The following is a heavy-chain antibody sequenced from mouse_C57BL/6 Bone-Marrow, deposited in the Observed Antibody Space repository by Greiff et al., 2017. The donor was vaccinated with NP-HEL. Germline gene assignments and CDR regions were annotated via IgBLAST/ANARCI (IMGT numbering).Heavy chain of an antibody. CDR3: ARPQLGPHYFDY. J-gene: IGHJ2*01. Sequence: EVKVVESGGGLVKPGGSLKLSCAASGFTFSDYGMHWVRQAPEKGLEWVAYISSGSSTIYYADTVKGRFTISRDNAKNTLFLQMTSLRSEDTAMYYCARPQLGPHYFDYWGQGTTLTVSS. V-gene: IGHV5-17*01. CDR1: GFTFSDYG. CDR2: ISSGSSTI. D-gene: IGHD4-1*02.